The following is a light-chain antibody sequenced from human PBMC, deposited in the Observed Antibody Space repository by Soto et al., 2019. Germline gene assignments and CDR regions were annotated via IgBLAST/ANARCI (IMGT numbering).Light chain of an antibody. J-gene: IGKJ1*01. Sequence: EVVMTQSPATLSVSPGERATLSCRASESVSSNLAWYQQRPGQAPRLVIYGASARATGVPARFSGSASGTEFTLTISSLQSEDFAVYYCQQYNNWPPWTFGQGTKVDIK. CDR2: GAS. CDR3: QQYNNWPPWT. CDR1: ESVSSN. V-gene: IGKV3-15*01.